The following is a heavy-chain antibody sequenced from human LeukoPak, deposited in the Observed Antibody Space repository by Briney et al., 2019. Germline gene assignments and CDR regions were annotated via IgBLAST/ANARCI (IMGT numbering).Heavy chain of an antibody. CDR2: VYTSGST. J-gene: IGHJ4*02. Sequence: PSETLSLTCTVSGASISSCYWSWIRQPAGKGLEWIGRVYTSGSTNYNPSLKSRVTISVDKSKNQFFLKLTSVTAADTAVYYCAGRDYWGQGTLDTVSS. D-gene: IGHD1-26*01. V-gene: IGHV4-4*07. CDR1: GASISSCY. CDR3: AGRDY.